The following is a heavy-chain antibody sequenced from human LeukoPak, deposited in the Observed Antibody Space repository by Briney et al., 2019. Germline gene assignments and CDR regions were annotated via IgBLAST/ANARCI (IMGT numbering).Heavy chain of an antibody. J-gene: IGHJ4*02. Sequence: SETLSLTCAVSGYSISSDNYWVWIRQPPGQGLEWTGGIYHSGSTYYNPSLKSRVTISVDTSKNQFSLKLSSVTAADTAVYYCARAPRDSSSSNYMRRFDYWGQGTLVTVSS. CDR3: ARAPRDSSSSNYMRRFDY. D-gene: IGHD3-22*01. CDR1: GYSISSDNY. V-gene: IGHV4-38-2*01. CDR2: IYHSGST.